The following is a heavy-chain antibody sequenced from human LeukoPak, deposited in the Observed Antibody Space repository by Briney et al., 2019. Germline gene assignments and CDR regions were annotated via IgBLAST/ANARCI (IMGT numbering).Heavy chain of an antibody. CDR1: GFSLSAYG. Sequence: GGSLRLSCAASGFSLSAYGVHWVRQAPGKGLEWVAVIWYDGSSKDYADSVKGRSTFSRGNSKNTLYLQMNSLTVEDTAVYYCARSQSSSLIDYWGQGTLVTVSS. CDR2: IWYDGSSK. D-gene: IGHD6-13*01. V-gene: IGHV3-33*01. CDR3: ARSQSSSLIDY. J-gene: IGHJ4*02.